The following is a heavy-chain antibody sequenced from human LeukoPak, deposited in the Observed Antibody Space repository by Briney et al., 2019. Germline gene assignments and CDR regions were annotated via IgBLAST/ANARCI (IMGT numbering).Heavy chain of an antibody. D-gene: IGHD3-9*01. CDR3: ARAGSPYYDILTGGNGIEGYYYGMDV. CDR2: IKQDGSEK. CDR1: GFTFSSYW. V-gene: IGHV3-7*03. Sequence: SGGSLRLSCAASGFTFSSYWMSWVRQAPGKGLEWVANIKQDGSEKYYVDSVKGRFTISRDNAKNSLYLQMNSLRAEDTAVYYCARAGSPYYDILTGGNGIEGYYYGMDVWGQGTTVTVSS. J-gene: IGHJ6*02.